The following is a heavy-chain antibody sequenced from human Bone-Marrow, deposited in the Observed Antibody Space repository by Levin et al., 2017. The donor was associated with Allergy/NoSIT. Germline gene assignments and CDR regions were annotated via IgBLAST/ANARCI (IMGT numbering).Heavy chain of an antibody. CDR1: GASMTTNSYH. V-gene: IGHV4-39*01. J-gene: IGHJ6*02. Sequence: SETLSLTCSVSGASMTTNSYHWGWFRQPPGRGLEWIGSIHYSGTSYLNPSLESRVTISVDTSKSQFSLMLRSVTAADTAMFYCVRLAGCNGVNCYYGVDVWGQGTTVIVSS. CDR2: IHYSGTS. D-gene: IGHD2-8*01. CDR3: VRLAGCNGVNCYYGVDV.